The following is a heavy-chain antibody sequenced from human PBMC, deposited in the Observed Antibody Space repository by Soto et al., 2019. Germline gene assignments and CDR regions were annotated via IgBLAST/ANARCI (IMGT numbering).Heavy chain of an antibody. V-gene: IGHV4-59*08. Sequence: SETLSLTCSVSGASIRSYYWSWIRQPPGTGLEWIGYIYYSGSTIYNPSLKSRVTISVDTSKNQFSLKLSSVTAADTAVYYCARVILAAAGPFAYWGQGTLVTVS. CDR1: GASIRSYY. J-gene: IGHJ4*02. D-gene: IGHD6-13*01. CDR3: ARVILAAAGPFAY. CDR2: IYYSGST.